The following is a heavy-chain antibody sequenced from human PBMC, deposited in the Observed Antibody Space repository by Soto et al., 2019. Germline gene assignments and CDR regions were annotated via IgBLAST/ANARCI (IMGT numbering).Heavy chain of an antibody. CDR3: AREGVGGYYYGSGSHNFDY. Sequence: QVQLVQSGAEVKKPGASVKVSCKASGYTFTGYYMHWVRQAPGQGREGMGWINPNSGGTNYAQKFQGWVTMTRDTSISTAYMELSRLRSDDTAVYYCAREGVGGYYYGSGSHNFDYWGQGTLVTVSS. CDR1: GYTFTGYY. V-gene: IGHV1-2*04. CDR2: INPNSGGT. J-gene: IGHJ4*02. D-gene: IGHD3-10*01.